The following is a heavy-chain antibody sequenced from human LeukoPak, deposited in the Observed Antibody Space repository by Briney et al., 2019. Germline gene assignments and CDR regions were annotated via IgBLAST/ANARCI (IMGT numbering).Heavy chain of an antibody. CDR2: ISSSSIFR. CDR3: ARESSGYFY. J-gene: IGHJ4*02. D-gene: IGHD3-22*01. Sequence: PGGSLRLSCAASGFNFSSYSMNWVRQAPGKGLEWVSSISSSSIFRYYADSVKGRFTISRDNAKNSLYLQMNSLRAEDTAVYYCARESSGYFYWGQGTLVTASS. CDR1: GFNFSSYS. V-gene: IGHV3-21*01.